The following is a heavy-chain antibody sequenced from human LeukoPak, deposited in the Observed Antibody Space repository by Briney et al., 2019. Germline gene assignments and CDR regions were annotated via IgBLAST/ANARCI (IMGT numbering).Heavy chain of an antibody. Sequence: SETLSLTCTVSGASINSYYWSWIRQPPGKGLEWIGSIYYSGSTYYNPSLKSRVTISVDTSKNQFSLKLSSVTAADTAVYYCARHRSGTYYRFDYWGQGTLVTVSS. J-gene: IGHJ4*02. CDR1: GASINSYY. CDR2: IYYSGST. D-gene: IGHD1-26*01. V-gene: IGHV4-39*01. CDR3: ARHRSGTYYRFDY.